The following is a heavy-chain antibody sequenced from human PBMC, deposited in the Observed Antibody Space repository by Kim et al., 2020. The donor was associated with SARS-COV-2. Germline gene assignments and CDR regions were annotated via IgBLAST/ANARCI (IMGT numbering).Heavy chain of an antibody. D-gene: IGHD6-13*01. J-gene: IGHJ5*02. CDR1: GYTFTSYA. CDR2: INTNTGNP. Sequence: ASVKVSCKASGYTFTSYAMNWVRQAPGQGLEWMGWINTNTGNPTYAQGFTGRFVFSLDTSVSTAYLQISSLKAEDTAVYYCARDVPLYSSSSDWFDPWGQGTLVTVPS. CDR3: ARDVPLYSSSSDWFDP. V-gene: IGHV7-4-1*02.